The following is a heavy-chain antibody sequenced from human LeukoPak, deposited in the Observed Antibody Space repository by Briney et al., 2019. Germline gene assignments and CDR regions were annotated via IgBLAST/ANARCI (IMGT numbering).Heavy chain of an antibody. J-gene: IGHJ4*02. V-gene: IGHV4-59*01. Sequence: SQTLSLTCTVAGGSIGIDYWSWIRQPPGKGLEWIGYIYYSGSTNYNSSLQSRVTISVDRSKNHFSLKLTSVSAADTAVYYCARIQKWSFDYWGPGALVTVSS. CDR2: IYYSGST. D-gene: IGHD5-18*01. CDR3: ARIQKWSFDY. CDR1: GGSIGIDY.